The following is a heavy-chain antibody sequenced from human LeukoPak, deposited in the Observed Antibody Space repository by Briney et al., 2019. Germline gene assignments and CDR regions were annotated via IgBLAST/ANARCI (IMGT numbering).Heavy chain of an antibody. Sequence: GGSLRLSCAASGFTFSSYGMSWVRQAPGKGLEWVSGISGSGGSTYYADSVKGRSTISRDNSKNTLYLQMNSLRAEDTAVYYCAKSRSGSPHSFDYWGQGTLVTVSS. CDR1: GFTFSSYG. CDR3: AKSRSGSPHSFDY. V-gene: IGHV3-23*01. D-gene: IGHD1-26*01. J-gene: IGHJ4*02. CDR2: ISGSGGST.